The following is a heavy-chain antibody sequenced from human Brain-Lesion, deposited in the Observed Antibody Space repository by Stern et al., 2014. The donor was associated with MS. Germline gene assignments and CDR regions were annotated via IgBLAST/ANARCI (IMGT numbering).Heavy chain of an antibody. D-gene: IGHD2-15*01. CDR3: AGEEDIRYCSGGSCTGNWFDP. J-gene: IGHJ5*02. CDR2: IYYSGNT. V-gene: IGHV4-39*02. Sequence: QLQLQESGPGLVKPSETLSLTCTVAGGSVSSTSYAWAWIRQPPGKGLEWIGTIYYSGNTYYSPSLKSRLTLSLDTSKNHFSLQLRSVTAADTAVYYCAGEEDIRYCSGGSCTGNWFDPWGQGTLVTVSS. CDR1: GGSVSSTSYA.